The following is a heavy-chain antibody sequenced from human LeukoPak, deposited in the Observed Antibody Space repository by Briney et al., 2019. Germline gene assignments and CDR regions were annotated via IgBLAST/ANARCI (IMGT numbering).Heavy chain of an antibody. V-gene: IGHV4-39*07. CDR3: ARGLGVAVAGIGY. D-gene: IGHD6-19*01. Sequence: SETLSLTCTVSGGSISSSSYYWGWIRQPPGKGLEWIGSIYYSGSTYYNPSLKSRVTISVDTSKNQFSLKLSSVTAADTAVYYCARGLGVAVAGIGYWGQGTLVTVSS. CDR2: IYYSGST. J-gene: IGHJ4*02. CDR1: GGSISSSSYY.